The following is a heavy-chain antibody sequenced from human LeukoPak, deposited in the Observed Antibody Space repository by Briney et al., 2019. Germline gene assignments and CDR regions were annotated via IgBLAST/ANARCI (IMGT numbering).Heavy chain of an antibody. Sequence: GGSLRLSCTVSGFTVSSNSMSWVRQAPGKGLEWVSVIYSGGSTYYADSVKGRFTISRDNSKNTLYLQMNSLRVEDTAVYYCARERDSGSSPPYCFDYWGQGTLVTVSS. CDR3: ARERDSGSSPPYCFDY. CDR1: GFTVSSNS. V-gene: IGHV3-66*01. J-gene: IGHJ4*02. D-gene: IGHD1-26*01. CDR2: IYSGGST.